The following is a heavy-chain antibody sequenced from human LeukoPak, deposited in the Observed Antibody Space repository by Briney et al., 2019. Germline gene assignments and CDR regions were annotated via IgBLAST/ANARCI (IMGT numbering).Heavy chain of an antibody. CDR1: GFTFSSYE. D-gene: IGHD6-19*01. CDR3: ARIIAVAGGYYFDY. J-gene: IGHJ4*02. CDR2: ISSSGSTI. Sequence: GGSLRLSCAASGFTFSSYEMNWVRQAPGKGLEWVSYISSSGSTIYYADSVKGRFTISRDNAKNSLYLQMNSLRAEDTAVYYCARIIAVAGGYYFDYWGQGTLVTVSS. V-gene: IGHV3-48*03.